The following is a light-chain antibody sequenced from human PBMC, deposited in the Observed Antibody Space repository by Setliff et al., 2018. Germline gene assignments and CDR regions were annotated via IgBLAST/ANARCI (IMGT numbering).Light chain of an antibody. CDR1: SGDIGSFTF. CDR3: TSYTSNGLYV. V-gene: IGLV2-14*03. Sequence: QSALPQPASVSGSPGQSITISCTGSSGDIGSFTFVSWYQQYPDEAPKLIIFEVSDRPSGISDRFSGSKSANTASLTISGLQAEDEADYYCTSYTSNGLYVLGTGTKGTV. J-gene: IGLJ1*01. CDR2: EVS.